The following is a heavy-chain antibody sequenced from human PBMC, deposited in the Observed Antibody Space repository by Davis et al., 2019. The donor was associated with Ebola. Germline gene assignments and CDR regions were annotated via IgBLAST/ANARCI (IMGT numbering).Heavy chain of an antibody. CDR1: GFTFSSYG. CDR3: AKGVRLDY. J-gene: IGHJ4*02. D-gene: IGHD4-17*01. Sequence: GGSLRLSCAASGFTFSSYGMHWVRQAPGKGLEWVAVISYDGSNKYYADSVKGRFTISRDNSKNTLYLQMNSLRAEDTAVYYCAKGVRLDYWGQGTLVIVSS. V-gene: IGHV3-30*18. CDR2: ISYDGSNK.